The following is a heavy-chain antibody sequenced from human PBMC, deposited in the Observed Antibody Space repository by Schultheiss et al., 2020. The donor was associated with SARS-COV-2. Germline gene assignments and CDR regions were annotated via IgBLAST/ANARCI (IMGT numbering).Heavy chain of an antibody. CDR2: ISWNSGSI. CDR3: AKDSLFSGILDY. V-gene: IGHV3-9*01. J-gene: IGHJ4*02. D-gene: IGHD1-14*01. CDR1: GFTFDDYA. Sequence: GGSLRLSCAASGFTFDDYAMHWVRQAPGKGLEWVSGISWNSGSIGYADSVKGRFTISRDNAKNSLYLQMNSLRAEDTALYYCAKDSLFSGILDYWGQGTLVTVSS.